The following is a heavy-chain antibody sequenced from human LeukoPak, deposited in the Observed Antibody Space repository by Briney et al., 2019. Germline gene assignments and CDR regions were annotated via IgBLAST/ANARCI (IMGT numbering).Heavy chain of an antibody. Sequence: AGGSLRLSCAASGFTFSSYGMHWVRQAPGKGLEWVAVIWYDGSNKYYADSVKGRFTISRDNSKNTLYLQMNSLRAEDTAVYYCARGPPRGGWFTHAFDIWGQGTMVTVSS. CDR1: GFTFSSYG. CDR2: IWYDGSNK. J-gene: IGHJ3*02. V-gene: IGHV3-33*01. D-gene: IGHD6-19*01. CDR3: ARGPPRGGWFTHAFDI.